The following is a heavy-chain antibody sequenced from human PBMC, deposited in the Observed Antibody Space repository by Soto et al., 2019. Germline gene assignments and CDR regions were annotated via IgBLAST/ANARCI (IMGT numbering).Heavy chain of an antibody. J-gene: IGHJ4*02. V-gene: IGHV1-2*04. Sequence: ASVKVSFKASGYTFTGYYMHWLRQAPGQGLEWMGWINPNSGGTNYAQKFQGWVTMTRDTSISTAYMELSRLRSDDTAVYYCARAPGDFWSGYPFDYWGQGTLVTVSS. CDR3: ARAPGDFWSGYPFDY. CDR2: INPNSGGT. CDR1: GYTFTGYY. D-gene: IGHD3-3*01.